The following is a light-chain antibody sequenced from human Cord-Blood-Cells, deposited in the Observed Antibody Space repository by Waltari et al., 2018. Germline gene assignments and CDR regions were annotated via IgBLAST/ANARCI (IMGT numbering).Light chain of an antibody. CDR2: DAS. CDR1: QDMSNY. J-gene: IGKJ4*01. V-gene: IGKV1-33*01. CDR3: QQDDNLPLT. Sequence: DIQMTQSPSSLSASVGDRVTITCQASQDMSNYLNWYQQKPGKAPKLLIYDASNLETGVPAMFSGSGYGTDFTFTISSLQPEDIATYYCQQDDNLPLTFGGGTKVEIK.